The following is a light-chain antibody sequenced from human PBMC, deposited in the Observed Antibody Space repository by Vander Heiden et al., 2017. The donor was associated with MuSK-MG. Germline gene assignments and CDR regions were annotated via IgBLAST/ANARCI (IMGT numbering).Light chain of an antibody. Sequence: DIQMTQSPASLSASVGDRVTITCQASQDISNYLNWYQQKPGKAPKLLIYDASNLETGVPSRFSGSGSGTDFTFTISSLQPEDIATYYCQQEDNPFFTFGHGTKVDIK. CDR3: QQEDNPFFT. V-gene: IGKV1-33*01. J-gene: IGKJ3*01. CDR1: QDISNY. CDR2: DAS.